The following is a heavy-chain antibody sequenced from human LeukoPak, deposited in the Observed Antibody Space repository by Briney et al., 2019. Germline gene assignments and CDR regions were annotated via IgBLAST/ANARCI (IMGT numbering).Heavy chain of an antibody. J-gene: IGHJ3*02. CDR2: ILSGGGGT. CDR1: GFTFSDFA. CDR3: ARDPNSDYVGAFEM. V-gene: IGHV3-23*01. Sequence: GGSLRLSCAAPGFTFSDFAMIWGRQAPGGGGGWVSAILSGGGGTLYADSVKGRFTISRDNSKNTLFLQMNNMRAEDTAVYYCARDPNSDYVGAFEMWGPGTKVTVS. D-gene: IGHD4-11*01.